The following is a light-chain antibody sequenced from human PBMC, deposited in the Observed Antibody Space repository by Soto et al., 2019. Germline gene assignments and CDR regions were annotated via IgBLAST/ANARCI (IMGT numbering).Light chain of an antibody. J-gene: IGKJ3*01. CDR1: QSVSSSY. V-gene: IGKV3-20*01. CDR3: QQYGSSLFT. Sequence: EIVLTQSPGTLYLSPGERATLSCRASQSVSSSYLAWYQQKPGQAPRLLIYGASSRATGIPDRFSGSGSGTDYTLTISRLEPDDFAVYYCQQYGSSLFTFGPGTKVDIK. CDR2: GAS.